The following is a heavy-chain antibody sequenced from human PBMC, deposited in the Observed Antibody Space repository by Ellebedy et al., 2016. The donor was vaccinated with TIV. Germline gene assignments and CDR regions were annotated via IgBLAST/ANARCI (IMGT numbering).Heavy chain of an antibody. J-gene: IGHJ3*01. CDR3: AKDQVAGDGRWVFDS. D-gene: IGHD5-24*01. CDR1: GFAYSSYA. Sequence: GESLKISCAASGFAYSSYAMSWVRQAPGRGLEWVSSINGRGGTTYYADSVRGRFTISRDNSKNILYLQMNSLRAEDTAIYYCAKDQVAGDGRWVFDSWGQGTVVTVSS. V-gene: IGHV3-23*01. CDR2: INGRGGTT.